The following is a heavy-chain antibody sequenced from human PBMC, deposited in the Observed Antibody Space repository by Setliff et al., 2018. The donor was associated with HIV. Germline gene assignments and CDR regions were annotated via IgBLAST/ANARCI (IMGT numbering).Heavy chain of an antibody. Sequence: SETLSLTCTVSGGSISSYYWSWIRQPPGKGLEWIGYIYYSGNTNYNPSLKSRVTISIDTSKNQFSLKLSFVTAADTAVYYCARGWFGGYYFDYWGQGTLVTVSS. D-gene: IGHD3-10*01. CDR2: IYYSGNT. V-gene: IGHV4-59*12. J-gene: IGHJ4*02. CDR1: GGSISSYY. CDR3: ARGWFGGYYFDY.